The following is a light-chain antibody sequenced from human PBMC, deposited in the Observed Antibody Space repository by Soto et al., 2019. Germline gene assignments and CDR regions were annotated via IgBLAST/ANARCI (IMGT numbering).Light chain of an antibody. CDR2: GAS. CDR1: QSVGRN. Sequence: EIVMTQSQATLSVSPGERATLSCRASQSVGRNLAWYQQKPGQAPRLLIYGASTRATGIPARCSGSGSVAEFTLPISSLQSEDFAIYYCRQYNHWPPLTFGGGTKVEIK. CDR3: RQYNHWPPLT. J-gene: IGKJ4*01. V-gene: IGKV3-15*01.